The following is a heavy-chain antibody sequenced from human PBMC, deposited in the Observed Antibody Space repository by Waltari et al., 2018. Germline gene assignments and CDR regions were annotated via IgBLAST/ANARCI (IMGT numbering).Heavy chain of an antibody. CDR1: GYTLTELS. J-gene: IGHJ6*02. Sequence: QVQLVQSGAEVKKPGASVKVSCKVSGYTLTELSMHWVRQAPGKGLEWMGGFDPEDGETIYAQKFQGRVTMTEDTSTDTAYMELSSLRSEDTAVYYCATVGSSWYDQMSSYYYYYYGMDVWGQGTTVTVSS. CDR2: FDPEDGET. D-gene: IGHD6-13*01. CDR3: ATVGSSWYDQMSSYYYYYYGMDV. V-gene: IGHV1-24*01.